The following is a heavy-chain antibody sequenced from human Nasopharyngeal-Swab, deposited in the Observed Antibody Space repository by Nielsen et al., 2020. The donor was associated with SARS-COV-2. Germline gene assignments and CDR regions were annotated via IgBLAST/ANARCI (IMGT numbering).Heavy chain of an antibody. CDR3: ARVEEYYYGSGSLSDN. Sequence: GGSLRLSCAASGFTFSSYSMNWVRQAPGKGLEWVSFISSSGSHKYYADSMKGRFTISRDNAKSSLYLQLSSLRAEDTAVYYYARVEEYYYGSGSLSDNWGQGTLVTVSS. CDR2: ISSSGSHK. V-gene: IGHV3-21*01. CDR1: GFTFSSYS. J-gene: IGHJ4*02. D-gene: IGHD3-10*01.